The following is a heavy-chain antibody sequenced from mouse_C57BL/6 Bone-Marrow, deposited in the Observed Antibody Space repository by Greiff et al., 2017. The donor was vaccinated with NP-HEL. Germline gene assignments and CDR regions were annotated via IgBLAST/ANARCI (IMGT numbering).Heavy chain of an antibody. D-gene: IGHD1-1*01. CDR1: GFTFSDYY. J-gene: IGHJ1*03. CDR3: ARQTTTKGGYFDV. V-gene: IGHV5-12*01. CDR2: ISNGGGST. Sequence: EVKLVESGGGLVQPGGSLKLSCAASGFTFSDYYMYWVRQTPEKRLEWVAYISNGGGSTYYPDTVKGRFTISRDNAKNTLYLQMSRLKSEDTAMYYCARQTTTKGGYFDVWGTGTTVTVSS.